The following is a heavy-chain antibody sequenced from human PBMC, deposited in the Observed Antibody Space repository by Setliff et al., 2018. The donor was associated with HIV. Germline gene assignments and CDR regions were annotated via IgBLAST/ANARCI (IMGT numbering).Heavy chain of an antibody. Sequence: GGSLRLSCAASGFTFSNNWMHWVRQAPGKGLVWVSRINADGSGTAYADSVKGRFTISRDNAKNTPYLQMNSLRAEDTAVYYCARNSYFFDSWGQGTLVTVSS. V-gene: IGHV3-74*01. CDR3: ARNSYFFDS. CDR1: GFTFSNNW. CDR2: INADGSGT. J-gene: IGHJ4*02. D-gene: IGHD2-15*01.